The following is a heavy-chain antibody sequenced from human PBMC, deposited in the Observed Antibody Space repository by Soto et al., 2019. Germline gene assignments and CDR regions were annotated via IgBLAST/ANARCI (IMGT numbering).Heavy chain of an antibody. CDR2: LDRGGGGT. V-gene: IGHV3-7*03. CDR1: EFSFSDYW. Sequence: PGGSLRLSCAASEFSFSDYWMAWVRQAPGKGLEWVAHLDRGGGGTHYGDSVKGRFTISRDNSKNTLYLQMNSLRAEDTAVYYCAKNTYFDYWGQGTLVTVSS. J-gene: IGHJ4*02. CDR3: AKNTYFDY.